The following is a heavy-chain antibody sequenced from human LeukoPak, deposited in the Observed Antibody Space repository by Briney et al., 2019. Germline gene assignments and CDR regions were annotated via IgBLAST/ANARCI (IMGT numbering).Heavy chain of an antibody. V-gene: IGHV1-18*01. CDR3: ARGREYSSGWYWVDFDY. D-gene: IGHD6-19*01. CDR2: ISAYNGNT. CDR1: GYTFTSYG. J-gene: IGHJ4*02. Sequence: ASVKVSCKASGYTFTSYGISWVRQAPGQGLEWMGWISAYNGNTNYAQKLQGRVTMTRNTSISTAYMELSSLRSEDTAVYYCARGREYSSGWYWVDFDYWGQGTLVTVSS.